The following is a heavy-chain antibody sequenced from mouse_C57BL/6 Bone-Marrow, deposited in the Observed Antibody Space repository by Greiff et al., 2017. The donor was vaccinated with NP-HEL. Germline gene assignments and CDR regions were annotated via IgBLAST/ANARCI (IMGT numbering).Heavy chain of an antibody. CDR2: IDPANGNT. CDR3: ATGYFDV. CDR1: GFYIKNTY. V-gene: IGHV14-3*01. Sequence: VQLQQSVAELVRPGASVKLSCTASGFYIKNTYMHWVKQRPEQGLEWIGRIDPANGNTKYAPTFQGKANITADTSSNTAYLQLSSLTSEDTAIYYCATGYFDVWGTGTTVTVSS. J-gene: IGHJ1*03.